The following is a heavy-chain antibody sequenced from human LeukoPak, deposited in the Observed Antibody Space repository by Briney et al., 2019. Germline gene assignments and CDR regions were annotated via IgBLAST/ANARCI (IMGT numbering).Heavy chain of an antibody. Sequence: PSETLSLTCTVSGGSISSYYWSSIRQPAGKGLQGIGRIYTSGSNNYNPSLKGRVTMSVDTSKNQFSLKLSSVTAADTAVYYCARDLIGVGYYYYYMDVWGKGTTVTVSS. CDR3: ARDLIGVGYYYYYMDV. CDR2: IYTSGSN. J-gene: IGHJ6*03. V-gene: IGHV4-4*07. D-gene: IGHD3-22*01. CDR1: GGSISSYY.